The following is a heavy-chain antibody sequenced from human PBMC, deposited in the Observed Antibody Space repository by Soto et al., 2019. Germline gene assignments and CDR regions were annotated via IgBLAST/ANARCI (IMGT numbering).Heavy chain of an antibody. Sequence: SETLSLTCTVSGGSISGYYWSWIRQPPGKGLEWIGYMYNTGSTVYNPSFKSRVTISVDASKNQFSLKLSSVTAADTAVYYCARHFCSGSGCYYFDYWGQGTLVTVSS. V-gene: IGHV4-59*08. J-gene: IGHJ4*02. D-gene: IGHD2-15*01. CDR2: MYNTGST. CDR1: GGSISGYY. CDR3: ARHFCSGSGCYYFDY.